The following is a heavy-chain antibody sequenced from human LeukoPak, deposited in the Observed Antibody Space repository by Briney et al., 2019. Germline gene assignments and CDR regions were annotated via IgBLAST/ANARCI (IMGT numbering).Heavy chain of an antibody. CDR1: GGSFSGYY. CDR3: ARGTPHYYGSGSYYIRRFDP. D-gene: IGHD3-10*01. J-gene: IGHJ5*02. V-gene: IGHV4-34*01. Sequence: PSETLSFTCAVYGGSFSGYYWSWLRQPPGKQLEWIGEINHSGSTNYNPSLKRRVTISLDTSKNQFSLSLTSVTAADTAVYYCARGTPHYYGSGSYYIRRFDPWGQGTLVTVSS. CDR2: INHSGST.